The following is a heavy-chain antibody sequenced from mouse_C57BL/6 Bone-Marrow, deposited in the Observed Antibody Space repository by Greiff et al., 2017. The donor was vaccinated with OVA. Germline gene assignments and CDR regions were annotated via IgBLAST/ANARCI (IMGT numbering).Heavy chain of an antibody. CDR2: INYDGSST. D-gene: IGHD1-1*01. CDR1: GFTFSDYY. J-gene: IGHJ1*03. CDR3: ARDSLFITTVVPLHWYFDV. V-gene: IGHV5-16*01. Sequence: EVKLMESEGGLVQPGSSMKLSCTASGFTFSDYYMAWVRQVPEKGLEWVANINYDGSSTYYLDSLKSRFIISRDNAKNILYLQMSSLKSEDTATYYCARDSLFITTVVPLHWYFDVWGTGTTVTVSS.